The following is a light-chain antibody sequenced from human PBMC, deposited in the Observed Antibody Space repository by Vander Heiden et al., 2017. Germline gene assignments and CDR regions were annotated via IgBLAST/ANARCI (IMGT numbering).Light chain of an antibody. J-gene: IGLJ3*02. CDR2: QDS. Sequence: SYELTQPPSVSVSPGQIASITCSGDKLGDKYACWYQQKPGQTPVLVIYQDSKRPSGIPERFSGSNSGNTATLTISGTQAMDEADYYCQAWDSRTGVFGGGTKLTVL. CDR1: KLGDKY. V-gene: IGLV3-1*01. CDR3: QAWDSRTGV.